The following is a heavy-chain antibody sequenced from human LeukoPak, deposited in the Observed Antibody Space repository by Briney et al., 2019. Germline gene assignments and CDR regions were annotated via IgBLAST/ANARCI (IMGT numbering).Heavy chain of an antibody. V-gene: IGHV1-69*06. D-gene: IGHD3-9*01. CDR3: ARVLRDDILTGYYTDYYYYMDV. CDR1: GYTFTSYG. J-gene: IGHJ6*03. CDR2: IIPIFGTA. Sequence: GASVKVSCKASGYTFTSYGISWVRQAPGQGLEWMGGIIPIFGTANYAQKFQGRVTITADKSTSTAYMELSSLRSEDTAVYYCARVLRDDILTGYYTDYYYYMDVWGKGTTVTVSS.